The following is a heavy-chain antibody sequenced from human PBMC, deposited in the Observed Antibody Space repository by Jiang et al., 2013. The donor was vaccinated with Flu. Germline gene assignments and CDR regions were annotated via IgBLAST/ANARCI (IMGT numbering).Heavy chain of an antibody. CDR1: GFTFSNYG. Sequence: QLVESGGGVVQPGRSLRLSCAASGFTFSNYGIHWVRQAPGKGLEWVAVIWYDGSDKYNVDSVKGRFTISRDNSKNRLYLQMNSLRAEDTAVYYCARDGHDYLTGYLKYYYGMDVWGQGTTVTVSS. D-gene: IGHD3-9*01. CDR3: ARDGHDYLTGYLKYYYGMDV. CDR2: IWYDGSDK. J-gene: IGHJ6*02. V-gene: IGHV3-33*01.